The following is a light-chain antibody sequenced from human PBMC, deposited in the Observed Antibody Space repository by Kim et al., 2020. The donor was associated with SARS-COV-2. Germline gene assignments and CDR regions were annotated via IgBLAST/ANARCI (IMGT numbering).Light chain of an antibody. CDR2: QAS. CDR3: QHYNSYPCT. CDR1: QNIGTY. J-gene: IGKJ2*02. Sequence: AAVGDIVSISCRASQNIGTYLAWYQQKPGKAPTLLVYQASSLEGGVPSRFSGSGSETEFILTINSLQPDDFATYYCQHYNSYPCTLGQGTNLEI. V-gene: IGKV1-5*03.